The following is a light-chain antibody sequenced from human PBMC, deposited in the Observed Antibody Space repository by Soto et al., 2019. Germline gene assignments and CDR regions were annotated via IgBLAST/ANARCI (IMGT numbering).Light chain of an antibody. CDR1: QSISAY. CDR3: QESYSTPSVT. CDR2: AAS. V-gene: IGKV1-39*01. Sequence: DIQMTQSPSSMSASVGDRVTITCRASQSISAYLNWYQQKPGKAPKLLIYAASSLQSGVPSRFSGSGSGTDCTLTISSLQPEDFATYYCQESYSTPSVTFGPGTKVDIK. J-gene: IGKJ3*01.